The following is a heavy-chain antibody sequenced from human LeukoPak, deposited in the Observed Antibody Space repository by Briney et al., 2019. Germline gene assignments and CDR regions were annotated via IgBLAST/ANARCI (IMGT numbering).Heavy chain of an antibody. CDR1: GGSISSSSYY. V-gene: IGHV4-39*07. D-gene: IGHD3-9*01. Sequence: SETLSLTCTVSGGSISSSSYYWGWIRQPPGKGLEWIGSIYYSGSTYYNPSLKSRVTISVDTSKNQFSLKLSSVTAADTAVYYCARETGDDILTETHNWFDPWGQGTLVTVSS. J-gene: IGHJ5*02. CDR3: ARETGDDILTETHNWFDP. CDR2: IYYSGST.